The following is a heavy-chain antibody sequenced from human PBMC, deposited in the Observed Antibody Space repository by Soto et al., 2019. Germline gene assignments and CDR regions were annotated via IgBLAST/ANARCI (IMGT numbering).Heavy chain of an antibody. Sequence: ASVKVSCKASGYTFTSYGISWVRQAPGQGLEWMGWISAYNGNTNYAQKLQGRVTMTTDTSTSTAYMELRSLRSDDTAVYYCARIQQLASYYYYGMDVWGQGTTVTVS. D-gene: IGHD6-6*01. J-gene: IGHJ6*02. CDR2: ISAYNGNT. CDR1: GYTFTSYG. V-gene: IGHV1-18*01. CDR3: ARIQQLASYYYYGMDV.